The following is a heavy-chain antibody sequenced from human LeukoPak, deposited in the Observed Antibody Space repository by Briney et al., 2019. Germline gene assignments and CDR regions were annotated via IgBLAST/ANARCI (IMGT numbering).Heavy chain of an antibody. V-gene: IGHV3-11*04. CDR1: GFTFSDFY. D-gene: IGHD3-3*01. J-gene: IGHJ4*02. CDR3: ARDLMRFLEWVN. Sequence: GGSLRLSCAASGFTFSDFYMSWIRQAPGKGLEWISYIGGSESTTFYADSVKGRFTISRDNAKNSLFLQMNSLRAEDTAVYYCARDLMRFLEWVNWGQGTLVTVSS. CDR2: IGGSESTT.